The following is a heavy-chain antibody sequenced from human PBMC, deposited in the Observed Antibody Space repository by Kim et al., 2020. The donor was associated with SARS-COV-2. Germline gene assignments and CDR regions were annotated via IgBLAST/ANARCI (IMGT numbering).Heavy chain of an antibody. Sequence: ASVKVSCKASGYTFTSYAMHWVRQAPGQRLEWMGWINAGNGNTKYSQKFQGRVTITRDTSASTAYMELSSLRSEDTAVYYCARDFLRGIAAADCGWFDPWGQGTLVTVSS. CDR3: ARDFLRGIAAADCGWFDP. J-gene: IGHJ5*02. D-gene: IGHD6-13*01. CDR1: GYTFTSYA. V-gene: IGHV1-3*01. CDR2: INAGNGNT.